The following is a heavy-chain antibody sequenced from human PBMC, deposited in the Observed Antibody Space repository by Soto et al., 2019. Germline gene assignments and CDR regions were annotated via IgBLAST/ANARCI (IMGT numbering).Heavy chain of an antibody. Sequence: PSETLSLTCTVSGGSISSYYWSWIRQPPGKGLEWIGYIYYSGSTNYNPSLKSRVTISVDTSKNQFSLKLSSVTAADTAVYYCGRLGGYCSGGSCYGYYYYYMDVWGKGTTVTVSS. V-gene: IGHV4-59*08. CDR3: GRLGGYCSGGSCYGYYYYYMDV. CDR1: GGSISSYY. D-gene: IGHD2-15*01. CDR2: IYYSGST. J-gene: IGHJ6*03.